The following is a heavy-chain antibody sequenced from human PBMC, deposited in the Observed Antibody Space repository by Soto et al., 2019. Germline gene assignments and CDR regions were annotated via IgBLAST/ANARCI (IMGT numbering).Heavy chain of an antibody. CDR2: ISARGGTT. CDR1: GFTFSNYA. Sequence: EVQLLESGGDLVQPGGSLRLSCEASGFTFSNYAMSWVRQAPGKGLEWVTGISARGGTTYYVDSVKGRFTISRDNSKNQLDLKMNALRAEDRAVYYCAKDRGFGAGHGMDVWGQGTTVTVSS. J-gene: IGHJ6*02. CDR3: AKDRGFGAGHGMDV. V-gene: IGHV3-23*01. D-gene: IGHD3-10*01.